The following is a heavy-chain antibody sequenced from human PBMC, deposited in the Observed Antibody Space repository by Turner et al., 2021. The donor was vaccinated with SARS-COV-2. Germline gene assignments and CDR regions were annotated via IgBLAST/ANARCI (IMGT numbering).Heavy chain of an antibody. Sequence: EVQLLESGGDLVQPGGSLRLSCVASGFTFSSYAMSWVRQAPGKGLEWVSAISGSGGTTYYADSVKGRFTISRDNSKNTLYLQMNSLRAEDTAVYYCAKADRVMIVVVITLFDYWGQGTLVTVSS. V-gene: IGHV3-23*01. CDR1: GFTFSSYA. J-gene: IGHJ4*02. CDR2: ISGSGGTT. D-gene: IGHD3-22*01. CDR3: AKADRVMIVVVITLFDY.